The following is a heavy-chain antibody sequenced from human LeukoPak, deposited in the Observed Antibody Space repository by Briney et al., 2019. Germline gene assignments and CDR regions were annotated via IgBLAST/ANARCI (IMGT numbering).Heavy chain of an antibody. Sequence: GRSLRLSCAASGFTFSSYAMSWVRQAPGKGLEWVSAISGSGGSTYYADSVKGRFTISRDNSKNTLYLQMNSLRAEDAAVYYCAKDIRRFGEFLFDYWGQGTLVTVSS. CDR2: ISGSGGST. D-gene: IGHD3-10*01. J-gene: IGHJ4*02. V-gene: IGHV3-23*01. CDR1: GFTFSSYA. CDR3: AKDIRRFGEFLFDY.